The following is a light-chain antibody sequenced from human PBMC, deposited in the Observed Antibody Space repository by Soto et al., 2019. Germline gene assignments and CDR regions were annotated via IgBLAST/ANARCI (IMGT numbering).Light chain of an antibody. V-gene: IGLV1-47*01. J-gene: IGLJ1*01. CDR1: SSNIGSNY. CDR2: RNN. Sequence: QSVLTQPPSASVTPGQRVTISCSGSSSNIGSNYVYWYQQLPGTAPKIIIYRNNQRPSGVPDRISGSKSGTSASLAISGLRSEDEADYYCSAWDDSLSGYVFGTGTKVTVL. CDR3: SAWDDSLSGYV.